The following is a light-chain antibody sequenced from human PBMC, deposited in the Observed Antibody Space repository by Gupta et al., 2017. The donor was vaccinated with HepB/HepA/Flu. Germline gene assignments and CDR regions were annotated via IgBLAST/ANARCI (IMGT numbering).Light chain of an antibody. CDR2: GTS. J-gene: IGKJ1*01. Sequence: IVLTPSPDTLSLSPGVRASLSCRASESVSRNYLSWYQQKPGQSPRLLIYGTSGRAAGVPDRFSGGGSGTDVTLTISRLEPEDVAVYYCQQNDTASTTFGQGTRVEIK. V-gene: IGKV3-20*01. CDR1: ESVSRNY. CDR3: QQNDTASTT.